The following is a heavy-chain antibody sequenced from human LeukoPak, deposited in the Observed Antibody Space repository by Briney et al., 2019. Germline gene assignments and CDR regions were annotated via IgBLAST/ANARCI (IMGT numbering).Heavy chain of an antibody. J-gene: IGHJ4*02. D-gene: IGHD1-26*01. V-gene: IGHV3-15*01. Sequence: GGSLRLSCAASGLTFSDAWMSWVRQAPGKGLEWVGRIKTKTDGGTTDYAAPVKGRFTISRDDSKTTLYLQMNSLKTDDTAVYYCHIVGAINRVHDYCGQGTLVTVSS. CDR1: GLTFSDAW. CDR3: HIVGAINRVHDY. CDR2: IKTKTDGGTT.